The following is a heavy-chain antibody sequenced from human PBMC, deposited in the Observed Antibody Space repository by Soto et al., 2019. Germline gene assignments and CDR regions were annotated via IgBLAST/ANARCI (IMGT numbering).Heavy chain of an antibody. Sequence: GASVKVSCKASGYTFTSYGISWVRQAPGQGLEWMGWISAYNGNTNYAQKLQGRVTMTTDTSTSTAYMELRSLRSDDTAVYYCAVAYCSSGSWHPVVAFDILGQGTMVTVAS. CDR3: AVAYCSSGSWHPVVAFDI. V-gene: IGHV1-18*01. CDR1: GYTFTSYG. CDR2: ISAYNGNT. D-gene: IGHD2-15*01. J-gene: IGHJ3*02.